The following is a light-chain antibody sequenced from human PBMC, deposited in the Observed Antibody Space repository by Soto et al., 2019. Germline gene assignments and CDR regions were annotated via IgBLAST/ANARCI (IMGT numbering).Light chain of an antibody. J-gene: IGKJ1*01. CDR2: KAS. Sequence: IQMTQSPSTLSASVGDRVTITCQASQTIINWLAWYQQKPGKAPKLLIYKASTLKSGVPSRFSGSGSGTEFTLTISSLQPDDSATYYCQHYNSYSEAFGQGTKVDIK. V-gene: IGKV1-5*03. CDR3: QHYNSYSEA. CDR1: QTIINW.